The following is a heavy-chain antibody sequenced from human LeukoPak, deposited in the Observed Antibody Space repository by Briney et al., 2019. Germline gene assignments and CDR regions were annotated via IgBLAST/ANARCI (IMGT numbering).Heavy chain of an antibody. V-gene: IGHV1-2*02. CDR2: INPNSGGT. CDR3: ARYRVGATTRLIYFYY. J-gene: IGHJ4*02. CDR1: GYTFNSYD. D-gene: IGHD1-26*01. Sequence: ASVTDSFKASGYTFNSYDINWVRQAPGQGLEWMGWINPNSGGTNYAQKFQGRVTMTRDTSISTAYMELSRLRSDDTAVYYCARYRVGATTRLIYFYYLGQGSLVTVSS.